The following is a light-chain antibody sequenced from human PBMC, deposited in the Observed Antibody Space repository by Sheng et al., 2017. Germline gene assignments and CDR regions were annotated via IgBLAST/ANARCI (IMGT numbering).Light chain of an antibody. Sequence: VLTQSPDTLSLSPGDTATLSCRASQSVGTFLAWFQQKPGQAPRLLIYDASNRATDIPARFSGGGSGTDFTLTITSLQPEDFAVYYCQQRFSWPPITFGQGTRLEI. J-gene: IGKJ5*01. CDR1: QSVGTF. CDR2: DAS. V-gene: IGKV3-11*01. CDR3: QQRFSWPPIT.